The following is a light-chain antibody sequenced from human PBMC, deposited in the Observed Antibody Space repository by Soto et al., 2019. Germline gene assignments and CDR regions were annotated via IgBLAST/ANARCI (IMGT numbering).Light chain of an antibody. CDR2: RNN. V-gene: IGLV1-47*01. CDR1: SSNIGSKY. J-gene: IGLJ2*01. CDR3: AAWDDSLSGVV. Sequence: QSVLTQPPSASATPGQRVTISCSGSSSNIGSKYVYWYQQLPGTAPKLLIYRNNQRPSGVPDRFSGSKSGTSASLAISGLRSEDEADYYCAAWDDSLSGVVFGGGTKLTVL.